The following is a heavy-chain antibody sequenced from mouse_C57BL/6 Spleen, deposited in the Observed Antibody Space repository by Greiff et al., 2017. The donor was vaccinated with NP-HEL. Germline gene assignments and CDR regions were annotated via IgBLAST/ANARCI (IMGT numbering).Heavy chain of an antibody. V-gene: IGHV1-26*01. CDR1: GYTFTDYY. CDR2: INPNNGGT. CDR3: ARLPYYYGSSYDYAMDY. J-gene: IGHJ4*01. D-gene: IGHD1-1*01. Sequence: EVQLQQSGPELVKPGASVKISCKASGYTFTDYYMNWVKQSHGKSLEWIGDINPNNGGTSYNQKFKGKATLTVDKSSSTAYMELRSLTSEDSAVYYCARLPYYYGSSYDYAMDYWGQGTSVTVSS.